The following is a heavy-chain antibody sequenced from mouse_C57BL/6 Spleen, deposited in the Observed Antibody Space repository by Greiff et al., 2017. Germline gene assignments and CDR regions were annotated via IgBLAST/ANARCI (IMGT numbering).Heavy chain of an antibody. Sequence: VKVVESGPELVKPGASVKISCKASGYAFSSSWMNWVKQRPGKGLEWIGRIYPGDGDTNYNGKFKGKATLTADKSSSTAYMQLSSLTSEDSAVYFCARGEDYDGYAMDYWGQGTSVTVSS. CDR1: GYAFSSSW. CDR2: IYPGDGDT. V-gene: IGHV1-82*01. CDR3: ARGEDYDGYAMDY. J-gene: IGHJ4*01. D-gene: IGHD2-4*01.